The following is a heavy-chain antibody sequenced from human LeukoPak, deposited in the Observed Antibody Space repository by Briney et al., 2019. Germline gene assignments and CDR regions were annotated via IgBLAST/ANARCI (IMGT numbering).Heavy chain of an antibody. CDR3: AIDTIFGVVTPAFDI. J-gene: IGHJ3*02. D-gene: IGHD3-3*01. CDR2: INPNSGDT. V-gene: IGHV1-2*02. CDR1: GYTFTGYY. Sequence: ASVKVSCKASGYTFTGYYIHWVRQAPGQGLEWMGWINPNSGDTNYAQKFQGRVTMTRDTSISTAYMELSRLRSDDTAVYYCAIDTIFGVVTPAFDIWGQGTMVTVSS.